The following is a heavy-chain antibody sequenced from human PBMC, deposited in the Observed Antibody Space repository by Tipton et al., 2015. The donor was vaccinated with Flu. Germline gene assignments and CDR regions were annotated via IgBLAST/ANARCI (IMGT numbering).Heavy chain of an antibody. Sequence: QSGPEVKKPGASVKVSCKASGYTFTGYYMHWVRQAPGQGLEWMGWINPNSGGTNYAQKFQGWVTMTRDTSISTAYMELSRLRSDDTAVYYCARGAGTTVTTLYYFDYWGQGTLVTVSS. CDR1: GYTFTGYY. CDR2: INPNSGGT. V-gene: IGHV1-2*04. J-gene: IGHJ4*02. CDR3: ARGAGTTVTTLYYFDY. D-gene: IGHD4-17*01.